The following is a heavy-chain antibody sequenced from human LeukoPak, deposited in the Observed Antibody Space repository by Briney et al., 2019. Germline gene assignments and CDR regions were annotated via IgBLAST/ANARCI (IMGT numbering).Heavy chain of an antibody. CDR1: GFTISSYE. V-gene: IGHV3-48*03. CDR2: ISSSGSTI. Sequence: GGSLRLSCAASGFTISSYEMNWVRQAPGKGLEWVSYISSSGSTIYYADSVKGRFTISRDNAKNSLYLQMNSLRAEDTAVYYCASPGYSSGWLYFDYWGQGTLVTVSS. CDR3: ASPGYSSGWLYFDY. D-gene: IGHD6-19*01. J-gene: IGHJ4*02.